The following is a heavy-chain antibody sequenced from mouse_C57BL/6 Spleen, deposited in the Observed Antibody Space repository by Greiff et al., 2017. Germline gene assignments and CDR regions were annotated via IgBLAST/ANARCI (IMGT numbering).Heavy chain of an antibody. CDR2: ISYSGST. J-gene: IGHJ4*01. CDR3: ARGEDYYGSSGGYAMDY. CDR1: GYSITSGYD. D-gene: IGHD1-1*01. V-gene: IGHV3-1*01. Sequence: EVQLQESGPGMVKPSQSLSLTCTVTGYSITSGYDWHWIRHFPGNKLEWMGYISYSGSTNYNPSLKSRISITHDTSKNHFFLKLNSVTTEDTATYYCARGEDYYGSSGGYAMDYWGQGTSVTVSS.